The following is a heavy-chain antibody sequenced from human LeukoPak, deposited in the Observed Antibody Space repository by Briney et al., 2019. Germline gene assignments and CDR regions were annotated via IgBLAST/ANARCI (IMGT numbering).Heavy chain of an antibody. V-gene: IGHV3-53*01. CDR3: AREYDFWSGYYGLGSYGMDV. Sequence: GGSLRLSCAASGFTFSSNYMSWVRQAPGKGLEWVSVIYSGGSTYYADSVKGRFTISRDNAKNSLYLQMNSLRAEDTAVYYCAREYDFWSGYYGLGSYGMDVWGQGTTVTVSS. CDR2: IYSGGST. CDR1: GFTFSSNY. J-gene: IGHJ6*02. D-gene: IGHD3-3*01.